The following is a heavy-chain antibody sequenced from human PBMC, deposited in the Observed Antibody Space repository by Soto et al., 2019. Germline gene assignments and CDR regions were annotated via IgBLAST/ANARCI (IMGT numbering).Heavy chain of an antibody. CDR3: ARDKMIDDFGLGSFDY. V-gene: IGHV1-18*04. CDR2: ISGYNGKT. CDR1: GYTFPSFG. D-gene: IGHD3-10*01. Sequence: ASVKVSCKASGYTFPSFGVSWLRQAPGQGPEWMGWISGYNGKTKYTQKVQGRVTLTTDTSTATAYMELRSLRSDDAAVYFCARDKMIDDFGLGSFDYWRHGPLVTVSS. J-gene: IGHJ4*01.